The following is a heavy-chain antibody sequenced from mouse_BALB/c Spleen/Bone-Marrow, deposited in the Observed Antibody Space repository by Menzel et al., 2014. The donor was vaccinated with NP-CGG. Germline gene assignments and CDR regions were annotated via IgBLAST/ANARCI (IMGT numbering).Heavy chain of an antibody. CDR2: IDPANGNT. D-gene: IGHD2-3*01. Sequence: VQLKQSGAELVKPGASVKLSCTASGFNIKDTYMHWVKQRPEQGPEWIGRIDPANGNTKYDPKFQGKATITADTSSNTAYLQLSSLTSEDTAVYYCARWLLPYGLDYWGQRTSVTVSS. J-gene: IGHJ4*01. CDR3: ARWLLPYGLDY. V-gene: IGHV14-3*02. CDR1: GFNIKDTY.